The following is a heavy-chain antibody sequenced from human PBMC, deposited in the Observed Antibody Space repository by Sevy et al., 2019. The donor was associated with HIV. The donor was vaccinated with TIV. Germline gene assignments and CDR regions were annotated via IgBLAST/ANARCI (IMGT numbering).Heavy chain of an antibody. V-gene: IGHV3-30*02. CDR1: GFTFSNSNYG. Sequence: GGSLRLSCAASGFTFSNSNYGMHWVRQVPGKGLEWLTFIRYDGIDKYYAASVKGRFTISRDDSKNTLYLQMDSLRPEDTAIYYCAKDLAGPGRRYFDYWGQGTLVTVSS. CDR3: AKDLAGPGRRYFDY. D-gene: IGHD6-13*01. CDR2: IRYDGIDK. J-gene: IGHJ4*02.